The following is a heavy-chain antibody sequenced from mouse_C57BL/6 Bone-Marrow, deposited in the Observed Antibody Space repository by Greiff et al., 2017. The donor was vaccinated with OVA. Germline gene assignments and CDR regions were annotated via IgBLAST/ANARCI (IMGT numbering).Heavy chain of an antibody. Sequence: QVQLQQPGAELVKPGASVKLSCKASGYTFTSYWMQWVKQRPGQGLEWIGEIDPSDSYTNYNQKFKGKATLTVDTSSSTAYMQLSSLTSEDSAVYYCARNPSTTAHAMDYWGQGTSVTVSS. CDR2: IDPSDSYT. D-gene: IGHD1-2*01. CDR3: ARNPSTTAHAMDY. CDR1: GYTFTSYW. J-gene: IGHJ4*01. V-gene: IGHV1-50*01.